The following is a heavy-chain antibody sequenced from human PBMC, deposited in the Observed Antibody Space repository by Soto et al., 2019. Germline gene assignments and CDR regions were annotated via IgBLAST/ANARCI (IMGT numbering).Heavy chain of an antibody. CDR1: GFTFSSYA. Sequence: HPGGSLRLSCAASGFTFSSYAMSWVRQAPGKGLEWVSAISGSGGSTYYADSVKGRFTISRDNSKNTLYLQMNSLRAEDTAVYYCAKDSGPAVAGPVDYWGQGTLVTVSS. D-gene: IGHD6-19*01. V-gene: IGHV3-23*01. J-gene: IGHJ4*02. CDR3: AKDSGPAVAGPVDY. CDR2: ISGSGGST.